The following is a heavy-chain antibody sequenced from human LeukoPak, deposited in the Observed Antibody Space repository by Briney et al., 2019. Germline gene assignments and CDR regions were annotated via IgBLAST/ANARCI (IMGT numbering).Heavy chain of an antibody. J-gene: IGHJ4*02. CDR2: ISSSGSTI. V-gene: IGHV3-48*03. Sequence: GGSLRLSCAASGFNFRSYEMNWVRQAPGKGLEWVSYISSSGSTIYYADSVKGRFTISRDNAKNSLYLQMNSLRAEDTAVYYCARESITIFGVVKTWGQGTLVTVSS. D-gene: IGHD3-3*01. CDR3: ARESITIFGVVKT. CDR1: GFNFRSYE.